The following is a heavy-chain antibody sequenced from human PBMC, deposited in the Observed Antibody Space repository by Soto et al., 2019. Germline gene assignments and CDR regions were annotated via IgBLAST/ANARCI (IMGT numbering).Heavy chain of an antibody. D-gene: IGHD3-10*01. J-gene: IGHJ5*02. CDR3: AKPHCITNNCVPLDP. Sequence: SETLSLTCTVSGGSISETGYYWGWIRQPPGKGLEWIGNIYYSGSTDYNPSLKSRVTISVDTSKNQFSLKLSSVTAADTAVYYCAKPHCITNNCVPLDPWGQGTLVTVSS. V-gene: IGHV4-39*01. CDR1: GGSISETGYY. CDR2: IYYSGST.